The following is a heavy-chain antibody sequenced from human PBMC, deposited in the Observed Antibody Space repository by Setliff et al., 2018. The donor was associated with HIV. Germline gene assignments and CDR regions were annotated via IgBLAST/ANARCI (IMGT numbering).Heavy chain of an antibody. CDR3: ARDSNAPYFQY. CDR1: GGSISTYY. J-gene: IGHJ1*01. Sequence: PSETLSLTCTVSGGSISTYYWSWIRQPPGKGLEWIGYISYSGSTNYNPSLKSRVTLSVKTSKNQFSLKLNSVTAADTAVHYCARDSNAPYFQYWGQGTLVTVSS. D-gene: IGHD1-1*01. CDR2: ISYSGST. V-gene: IGHV4-59*01.